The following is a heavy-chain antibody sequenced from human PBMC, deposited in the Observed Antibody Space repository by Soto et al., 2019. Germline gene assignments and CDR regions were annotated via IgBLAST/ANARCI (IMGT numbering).Heavy chain of an antibody. Sequence: ESGGGVVQPGRSLRLSCAASGFTFTNYAMHWVRQAPGKGLEWVAVISYDGSHKYYADSVKGRFTISRDNSQNTLYLQMNSLRAEDTAIYYCARGRYYGDPWGQGTLVTVSS. V-gene: IGHV3-30-3*01. J-gene: IGHJ5*02. D-gene: IGHD1-26*01. CDR1: GFTFTNYA. CDR2: ISYDGSHK. CDR3: ARGRYYGDP.